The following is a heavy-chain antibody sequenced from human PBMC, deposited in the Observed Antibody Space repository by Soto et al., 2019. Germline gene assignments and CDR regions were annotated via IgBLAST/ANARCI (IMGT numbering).Heavy chain of an antibody. CDR2: IYYSGST. Sequence: SETLSLTCTVSGGSISSSSYYWGWIRQPPGKGLEWIGSIYYSGSTYYNPSLKSRVTISVDTSKNQFSLKLSSVTAADTAVYYCARNYGSGSPAFDYWGQGTRVTVS. CDR1: GGSISSSSYY. V-gene: IGHV4-39*01. CDR3: ARNYGSGSPAFDY. J-gene: IGHJ4*02. D-gene: IGHD3-10*01.